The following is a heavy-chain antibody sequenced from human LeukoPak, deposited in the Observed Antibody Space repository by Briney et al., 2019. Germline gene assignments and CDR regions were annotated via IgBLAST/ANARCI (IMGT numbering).Heavy chain of an antibody. J-gene: IGHJ3*02. CDR2: IYHSGST. V-gene: IGHV4-4*02. D-gene: IGHD3-9*01. CDR3: ARDAYLTGYYMAFDI. Sequence: PSETLSLTCAVSGSSISSSNWWSWVRQPPGKGLEWIGEIYHSGSTNYNPSLKSRVTISVDKSKNQFSLKLSSVTAADTAVYYCARDAYLTGYYMAFDIWGQGTMVTVSS. CDR1: GSSISSSNW.